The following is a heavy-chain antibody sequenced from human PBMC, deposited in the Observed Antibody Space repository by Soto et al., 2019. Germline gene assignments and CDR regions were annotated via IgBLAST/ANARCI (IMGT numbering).Heavy chain of an antibody. CDR1: GYTFTSYD. CDR2: MNPNSGNT. V-gene: IGHV1-8*01. CDR3: ARGTRGWSFDL. J-gene: IGHJ2*01. Sequence: EASVKVSCKASGYTFTSYDINWVRQAPGQGLEWMGWMNPNSGNTGYAQKFQGRVTMTRNTSTRTVYMELSSLRSEDTAVYYCARGTRGWSFDLWGRGTLVTSPQ.